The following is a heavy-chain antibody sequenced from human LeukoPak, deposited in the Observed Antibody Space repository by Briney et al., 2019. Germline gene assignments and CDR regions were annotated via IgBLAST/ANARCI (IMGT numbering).Heavy chain of an antibody. CDR1: GFTFSSYA. CDR3: AKVEEGTVTPLIRATDYGMDV. CDR2: ISGSGGST. Sequence: GGSLRLSCAASGFTFSSYAMSWVRQAPGKRLEWVSAISGSGGSTYYADSVKGRFTISRDNSKNTLYLQMNSLRAEDTAVYYCAKVEEGTVTPLIRATDYGMDVWGQGTTVTVSS. V-gene: IGHV3-23*01. J-gene: IGHJ6*02. D-gene: IGHD4-11*01.